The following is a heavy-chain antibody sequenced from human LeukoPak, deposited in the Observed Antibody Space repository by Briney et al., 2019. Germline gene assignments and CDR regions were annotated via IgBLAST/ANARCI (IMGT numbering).Heavy chain of an antibody. CDR1: GGSFSGYY. V-gene: IGHV4-34*01. J-gene: IGHJ4*02. Sequence: SETLSLTCAVYGGSFSGYYWSWIRQPPGKGLEWIGEINHSGSTNYNPSLKSRVTISVDTSKSQFSLKLSSVTAADTAVYYCARARRGDGYNFSAYYFDYWGQGTLVTVSS. CDR3: ARARRGDGYNFSAYYFDY. CDR2: INHSGST. D-gene: IGHD5-24*01.